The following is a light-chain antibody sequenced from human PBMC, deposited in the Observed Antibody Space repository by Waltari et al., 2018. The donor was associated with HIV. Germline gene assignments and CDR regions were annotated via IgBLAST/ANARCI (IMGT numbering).Light chain of an antibody. J-gene: IGLJ2*01. Sequence: QSVLTQPHSVSAAPGQKVTLYCSGSSSNKGKNFVSWYQQLPRTAPKLLIYDNNKRPSGIPDRFSGSKSGTSATLVITGLQTGDEADYYCEAWDSSVSAVVFGGGTKLTVL. CDR3: EAWDSSVSAVV. CDR1: SSNKGKNF. CDR2: DNN. V-gene: IGLV1-51*01.